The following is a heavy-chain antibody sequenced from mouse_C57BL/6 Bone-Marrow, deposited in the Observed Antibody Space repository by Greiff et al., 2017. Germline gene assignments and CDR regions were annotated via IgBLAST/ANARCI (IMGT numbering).Heavy chain of an antibody. V-gene: IGHV1-15*01. Sequence: QVQLQQSGAVLVRPGASVTLSCKASGYTFTDYEMHWVKQTPVHGLEWIGALDPETGGTAYNQKFKGKAILTADKSSSTAYMELRSLTSEDSAVYYCTRDEGNSGFYSYYFDYWGQGTTLTVSS. CDR2: LDPETGGT. CDR3: TRDEGNSGFYSYYFDY. D-gene: IGHD2-1*01. CDR1: GYTFTDYE. J-gene: IGHJ2*01.